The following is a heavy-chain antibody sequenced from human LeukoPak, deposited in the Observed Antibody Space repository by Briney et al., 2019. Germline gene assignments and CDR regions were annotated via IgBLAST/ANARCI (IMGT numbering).Heavy chain of an antibody. CDR3: ARGPEDYGDYDGLIDY. Sequence: GGSLRLSCAASGFTFSDYYMSWIRQAPGKGLEWVSYISSSSYTNYADSVKGRFTISRDNAKNSLYLQMNSLRAEDTAVYYCARGPEDYGDYDGLIDYWGQGTLVTVSS. J-gene: IGHJ4*02. D-gene: IGHD4-17*01. CDR2: ISSSSYT. V-gene: IGHV3-11*06. CDR1: GFTFSDYY.